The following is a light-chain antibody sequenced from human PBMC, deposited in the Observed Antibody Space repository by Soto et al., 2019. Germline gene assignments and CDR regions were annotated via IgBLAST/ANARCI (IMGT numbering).Light chain of an antibody. CDR1: RSIYNY. J-gene: IGKJ4*01. Sequence: IQMTQSPSSLSASVGDRVTITCRARRSIYNYLHWYQQKPGKAPKLLVLGASTLYSGVPSRFRGSTSGSGFTDYSLTITSLQPEDFATYYCQHTYDTPAFGGGTTVQVK. CDR3: QHTYDTPA. CDR2: GAS. V-gene: IGKV1-39*01.